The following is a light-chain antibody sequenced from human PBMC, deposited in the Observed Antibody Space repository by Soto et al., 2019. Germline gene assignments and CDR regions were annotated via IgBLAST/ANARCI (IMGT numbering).Light chain of an antibody. Sequence: DIVLTQSPGTLSLSPGERATLSCRASQSVSSKYLAWYQQKPGQPPRVLIYGTFIRATGIPERFSGGGSGTDFTLTITRLESEDFAVYYCQQYGSSLFTFGPGTKVDFK. J-gene: IGKJ3*01. V-gene: IGKV3-20*01. CDR3: QQYGSSLFT. CDR1: QSVSSKY. CDR2: GTF.